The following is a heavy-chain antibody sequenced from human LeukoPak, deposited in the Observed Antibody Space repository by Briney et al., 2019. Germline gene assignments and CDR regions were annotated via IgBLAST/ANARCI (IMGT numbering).Heavy chain of an antibody. D-gene: IGHD4-11*01. V-gene: IGHV4-34*01. J-gene: IGHJ6*02. CDR2: INHSGST. Sequence: SETLSLTCAVYGGSFSGYYWSWIRQPPGKGLEWIGEINHSGSTNYNPSLKSRVTISVDTSKNQFSLKLSSVTAADTAVYYCARLTTRTYYYYYGMDVWGQGTPVTVSS. CDR3: ARLTTRTYYYYYGMDV. CDR1: GGSFSGYY.